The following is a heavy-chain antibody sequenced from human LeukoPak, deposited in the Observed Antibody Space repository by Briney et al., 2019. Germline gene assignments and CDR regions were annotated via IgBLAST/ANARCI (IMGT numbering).Heavy chain of an antibody. D-gene: IGHD3-16*01. J-gene: IGHJ4*02. CDR3: ARYGGTQYYFDY. CDR1: GGSISSGGYD. Sequence: SETLSLTCTISGGSISSGGYDWSWIRQHPGKGLEWIGYIYYSGSTYYNPSLKSRVTISVDTSKNQFSLKLSSVTAADTAVYYCARYGGTQYYFDYWGQGTLVTVSS. CDR2: IYYSGST. V-gene: IGHV4-31*03.